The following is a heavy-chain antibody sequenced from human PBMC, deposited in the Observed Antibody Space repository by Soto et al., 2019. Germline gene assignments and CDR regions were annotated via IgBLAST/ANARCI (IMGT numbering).Heavy chain of an antibody. D-gene: IGHD5-12*01. CDR1: GYTFSNYY. CDR3: ARATRSGSPHFDH. J-gene: IGHJ4*02. Sequence: GASVKVSCKGAGYTFSNYYMHWVRQAPGQGLEWMGIINPSGDSTSYAQEFQGRVTMTRETSTSTLYMNLSSLRSEDTAVYYCARATRSGSPHFDHWGQGTLVTVSS. V-gene: IGHV1-46*01. CDR2: INPSGDST.